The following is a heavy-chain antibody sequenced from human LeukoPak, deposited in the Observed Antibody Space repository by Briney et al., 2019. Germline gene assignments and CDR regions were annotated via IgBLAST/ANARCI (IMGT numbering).Heavy chain of an antibody. D-gene: IGHD3-10*01. CDR1: GFTFSSYS. J-gene: IGHJ4*02. Sequence: GGSLRLSCAASGFTFSSYSMNWVRQAPGKGLEWVSSISSSSSYIYYADSVKGRFTISRDNAKNSLYLQMNSLRAEDTAVYYCAKRSELLWFGESYPPYFDYWGQGTLVTVSS. V-gene: IGHV3-21*04. CDR2: ISSSSSYI. CDR3: AKRSELLWFGESYPPYFDY.